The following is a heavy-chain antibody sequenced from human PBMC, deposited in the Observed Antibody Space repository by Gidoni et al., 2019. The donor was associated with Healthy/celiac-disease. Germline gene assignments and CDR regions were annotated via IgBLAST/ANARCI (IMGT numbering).Heavy chain of an antibody. D-gene: IGHD3-22*01. V-gene: IGHV3-23*01. CDR1: GFHFRSHD. J-gene: IGHJ4*02. CDR2: ISVIVGST. Sequence: EVQLLESGGGLVQPGGSLSSACSASGFHFRSHDLSWVLPAPWKWLEWGSAISVIVGSTYYSDAVKGRYTISRDNSKNTLYLQMNSLRAEDTAVYYCAKWFGYYYDSSGYEDYFDYWGQGTLVTVSS. CDR3: AKWFGYYYDSSGYEDYFDY.